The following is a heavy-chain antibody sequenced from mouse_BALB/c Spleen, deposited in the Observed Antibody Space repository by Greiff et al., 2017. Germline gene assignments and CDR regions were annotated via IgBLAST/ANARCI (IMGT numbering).Heavy chain of an antibody. CDR2: INSNGGST. J-gene: IGHJ1*01. CDR1: GFTFSSYG. CDR3: ARVGGYYDWYFDV. V-gene: IGHV5-6-3*01. Sequence: EVKLVESGGGLVQPGGSLKLSCAASGFTFSSYGMSWVRQTPDKRLELVATINSNGGSTYYPDSVKGRFTISRDNAKNTLYLQMSSLKSEDTAMYYCARVGGYYDWYFDVWGAGTTVTVSS. D-gene: IGHD2-3*01.